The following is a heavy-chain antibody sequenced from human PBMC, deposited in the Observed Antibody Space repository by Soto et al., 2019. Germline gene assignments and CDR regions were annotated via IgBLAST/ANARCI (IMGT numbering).Heavy chain of an antibody. Sequence: QVQLAQSANEVKKPGASVRVSCKAAGYTFIRYGIAWVRQAPGQGLEWMGWISPYNDYTVYAQKCQGRVSMTADTSTRPVYMNLRGLKCDDTAVYYCARGGYYDNSWGKLSHYGLDVWGQGTSVSVSS. V-gene: IGHV1-18*01. CDR2: ISPYNDYT. CDR1: GYTFIRYG. D-gene: IGHD3-16*01. CDR3: ARGGYYDNSWGKLSHYGLDV. J-gene: IGHJ6*02.